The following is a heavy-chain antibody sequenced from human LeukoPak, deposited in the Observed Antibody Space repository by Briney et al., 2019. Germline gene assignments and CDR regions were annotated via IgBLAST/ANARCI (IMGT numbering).Heavy chain of an antibody. CDR2: IIPIFGTA. D-gene: IGHD6-13*01. CDR1: GGTFSSYA. CDR3: ARGRYSSSWYSDLYYYYYYMDV. Sequence: ASVKVSCKASGGTFSSYAISWVRQAPGQGLEWMGGIIPIFGTANYAQKFQGRVTITADKSTSTVYMELSSLRSEDTAVYYCARGRYSSSWYSDLYYYYYYMDVWGKGTTVTVSS. V-gene: IGHV1-69*06. J-gene: IGHJ6*03.